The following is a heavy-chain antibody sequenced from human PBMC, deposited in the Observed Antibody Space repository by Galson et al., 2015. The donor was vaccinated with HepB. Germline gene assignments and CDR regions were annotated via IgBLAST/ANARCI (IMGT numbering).Heavy chain of an antibody. CDR2: IRSKANSYAT. J-gene: IGHJ4*02. D-gene: IGHD6-6*01. CDR3: TRHFTDGGIAAPTNDY. CDR1: GFTFSGSA. V-gene: IGHV3-73*01. Sequence: SLRLSCAASGFTFSGSALHWVRQASGKGLAWVGRIRSKANSYATAYAASVKGRFTISRDDSKNTAYLQMNSLKTEDTAVYYCTRHFTDGGIAAPTNDYWGQGTLVTVSS.